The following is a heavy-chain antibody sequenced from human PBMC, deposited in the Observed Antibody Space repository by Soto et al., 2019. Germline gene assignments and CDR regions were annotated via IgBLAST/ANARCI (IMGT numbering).Heavy chain of an antibody. CDR1: GGSISIYY. CDR2: IHYSGIT. D-gene: IGHD6-19*01. Sequence: SDTLSLTCTVSGGSISIYYWSWIRQPPGRGLEWVVNIHYSGITNYNPSLKSRVTISLDTSKNQFSLKLTSVTAADTAVYYCARNSYNGGWYSVYWGREPWSPSPQ. V-gene: IGHV4-59*08. CDR3: ARNSYNGGWYSVY. J-gene: IGHJ4*02.